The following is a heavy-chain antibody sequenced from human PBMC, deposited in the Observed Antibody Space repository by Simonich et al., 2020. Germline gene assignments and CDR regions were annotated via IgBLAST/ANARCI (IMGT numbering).Heavy chain of an antibody. J-gene: IGHJ3*02. CDR2: INPNRGGT. Sequence: QVQLVQSGAEVKKPGASVKVSCKASGYTFTGYYMHWVRHAPGQGLEWRGWINPNRGGTNYAQKFKGRVTMTRDTSISTAYMELSRLRSDDTAVYYCARGRLTGDKGAFDIWGQGTMVTVSS. CDR1: GYTFTGYY. CDR3: ARGRLTGDKGAFDI. D-gene: IGHD7-27*01. V-gene: IGHV1-2*02.